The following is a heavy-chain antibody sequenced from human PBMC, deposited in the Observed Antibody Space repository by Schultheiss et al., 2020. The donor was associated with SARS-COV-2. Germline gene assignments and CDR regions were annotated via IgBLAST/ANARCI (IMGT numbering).Heavy chain of an antibody. D-gene: IGHD2-21*01. CDR3: GRGCLDFVSVSNWFDP. CDR2: IFDSGST. Sequence: SETLSLTCTVSGGSLSSYYWTWVRQPAGKGLEWIGRIFDSGSTHYNPSLRSRVTMSLDKSKNQFSLRLNSVTAADTAVYYCGRGCLDFVSVSNWFDPWGQGTLVTVSS. V-gene: IGHV4-4*07. J-gene: IGHJ5*02. CDR1: GGSLSSYY.